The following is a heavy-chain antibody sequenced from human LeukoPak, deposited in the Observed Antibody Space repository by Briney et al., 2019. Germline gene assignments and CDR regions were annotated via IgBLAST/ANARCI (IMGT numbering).Heavy chain of an antibody. CDR2: IYYSGST. CDR3: ARDQYSGSLDY. CDR1: GGSIRSSSYY. D-gene: IGHD1-26*01. Sequence: KPSETLSLTCTVSGGSIRSSSYYWGGIRQPPGKGLEWIGSIYYSGSTYYNPSLKSRVTISVGTSKNQVSLRLSSVTAADTAVYYCARDQYSGSLDYWGQGTLVTVSS. J-gene: IGHJ4*02. V-gene: IGHV4-39*07.